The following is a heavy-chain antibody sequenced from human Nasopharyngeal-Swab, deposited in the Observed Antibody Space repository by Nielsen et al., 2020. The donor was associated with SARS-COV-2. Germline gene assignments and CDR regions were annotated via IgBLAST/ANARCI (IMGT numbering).Heavy chain of an antibody. Sequence: ASVKVSCKASGYTFTSYAMNWVRQAPGQGLEWMGWINTNTGNPTYAQGFTGRFVFSLDTSVSTAYLQISSLKAEDTAVYYCVRDLGYCSSTSCYYYYYYGMDVWGQGTTVTVSS. CDR2: INTNTGNP. D-gene: IGHD2-2*01. CDR1: GYTFTSYA. CDR3: VRDLGYCSSTSCYYYYYYGMDV. V-gene: IGHV7-4-1*02. J-gene: IGHJ6*02.